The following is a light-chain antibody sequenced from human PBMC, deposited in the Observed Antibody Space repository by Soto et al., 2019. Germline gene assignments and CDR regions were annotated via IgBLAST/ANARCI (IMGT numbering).Light chain of an antibody. CDR2: NND. CDR1: SSKIGSNS. Sequence: QSALTQPPSVSGTPGQRVTISCSGSSSKIGSNSVNWYQQLPGAAPKLLISNNDQRPSGVPGRFSGSKSGTSGSLAISGLQSEDEADYYCAAWDGRLNGHVFGTGTKVSVL. V-gene: IGLV1-44*01. J-gene: IGLJ1*01. CDR3: AAWDGRLNGHV.